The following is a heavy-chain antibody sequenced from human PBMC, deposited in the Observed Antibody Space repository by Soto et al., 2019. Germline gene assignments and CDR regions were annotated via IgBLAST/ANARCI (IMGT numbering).Heavy chain of an antibody. CDR2: INSDGSST. V-gene: IGHV3-74*01. CDR3: ARVDEYDYIWDAAFDI. J-gene: IGHJ3*02. D-gene: IGHD3-16*01. Sequence: EVQLVESGGGLVQPGGSLRLSCAASGFTFSSYWMHWVRQAPGKGLVWVSRINSDGSSTSYADSVKGRFTISRDNAKNTLYLPMNSLRAEDTAVYYCARVDEYDYIWDAAFDIWGQGTMVTVSS. CDR1: GFTFSSYW.